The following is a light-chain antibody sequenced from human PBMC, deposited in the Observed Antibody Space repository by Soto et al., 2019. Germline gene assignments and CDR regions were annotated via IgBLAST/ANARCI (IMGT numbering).Light chain of an antibody. CDR2: GAS. CDR1: QSLNNN. Sequence: EIVMTQSPATLSVSPGERATLSCRASQSLNNNLAWYQQKPGQAPRLLIYGASNRATGIPARFSGSGSGTDFTLTISSLEPEDFAVYYCQQRSNWPPITFGQGTRLEIK. V-gene: IGKV3-11*01. CDR3: QQRSNWPPIT. J-gene: IGKJ5*01.